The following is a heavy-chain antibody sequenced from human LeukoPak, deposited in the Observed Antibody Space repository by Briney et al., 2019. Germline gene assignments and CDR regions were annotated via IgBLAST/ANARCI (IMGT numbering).Heavy chain of an antibody. CDR2: ISVSGGRT. Sequence: PGGSLRLSCAVSGITLSNYGMSWVRQAPGKGLEWVAGISVSGGRTNYADSVKGRFTISRDNPKNTLYLQMNSLRAEDTAVYFCAKRGVVIRVILVGFHKEAYYFDSWGQGALVTASS. D-gene: IGHD3-22*01. V-gene: IGHV3-23*01. J-gene: IGHJ4*02. CDR3: AKRGVVIRVILVGFHKEAYYFDS. CDR1: GITLSNYG.